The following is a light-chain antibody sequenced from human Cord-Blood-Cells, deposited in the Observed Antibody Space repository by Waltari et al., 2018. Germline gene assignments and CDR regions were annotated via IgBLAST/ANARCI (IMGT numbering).Light chain of an antibody. CDR2: EGS. CDR3: CSYAGSSTLV. Sequence: QSALTQPASVSGSPGQSITISVTGTSSDAGSYNLVSWYQQHPGKAPKLMIYEGSKRPSGVSKRFSGSKSGNTASLTISGLQAEDEADYYCCSYAGSSTLVFGGGTKLTVL. V-gene: IGLV2-23*01. J-gene: IGLJ3*02. CDR1: SSDAGSYNL.